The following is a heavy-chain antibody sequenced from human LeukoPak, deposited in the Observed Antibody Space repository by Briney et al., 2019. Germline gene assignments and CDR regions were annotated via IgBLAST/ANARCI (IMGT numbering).Heavy chain of an antibody. Sequence: PGGSLRLSCAASGFTFDDYAMHWVRQAPGKGLEWVSCISSNSGSIGYADSVKGRFTSSKDNAKKYLYMQMNSLRAEDTALYYCAKAMNGYGGPGSFDYWGQGTLVTVSS. D-gene: IGHD4-23*01. CDR2: ISSNSGSI. CDR1: GFTFDDYA. J-gene: IGHJ4*02. CDR3: AKAMNGYGGPGSFDY. V-gene: IGHV3-9*01.